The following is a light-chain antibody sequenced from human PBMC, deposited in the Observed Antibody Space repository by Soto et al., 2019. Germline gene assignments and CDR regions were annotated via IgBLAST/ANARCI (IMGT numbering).Light chain of an antibody. V-gene: IGLV2-8*01. CDR1: SSDVGGYNS. Sequence: QSALTQPPSASGSPGQSVTISCTGTSSDVGGYNSVSWYQQHPGKAPKLMIYEVSKRPSGVPDRFSASKSDNTAYLTVSGLQAEDEADYYCSSYAGTKNLLFGGGTKRTVL. J-gene: IGLJ2*01. CDR3: SSYAGTKNLL. CDR2: EVS.